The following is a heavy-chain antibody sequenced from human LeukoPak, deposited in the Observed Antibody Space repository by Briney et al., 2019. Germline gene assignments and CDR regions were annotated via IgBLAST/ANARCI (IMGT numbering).Heavy chain of an antibody. D-gene: IGHD4-17*01. Sequence: GSLRLSCAASGFTFSSCAMSWVRQAPGKGLEWVSAISGSGGSTYYADSVKGRFTISRDNSRNTLYLQVNSLRVEDTAVYYCAKDLRGGNDYRDYDYYYYGIDVWGQGTTVTVSS. CDR1: GFTFSSCA. V-gene: IGHV3-23*01. CDR2: ISGSGGST. CDR3: AKDLRGGNDYRDYDYYYYGIDV. J-gene: IGHJ6*02.